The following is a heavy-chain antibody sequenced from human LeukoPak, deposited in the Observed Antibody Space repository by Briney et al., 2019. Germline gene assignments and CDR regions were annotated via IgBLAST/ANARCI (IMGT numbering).Heavy chain of an antibody. CDR1: GGSISSSSYY. CDR2: IYYSGST. CDR3: ARLYGDYYFDY. V-gene: IGHV4-39*07. Sequence: SETLSLTCTVSGGSISSSSYYWGWIRQPPGKGLEWIGSIYYSGSTNYNPSLKSRVTISVDTSKNQFSLKLSSVTAADTAVYYCARLYGDYYFDYWGQGTLVTVSS. J-gene: IGHJ4*02. D-gene: IGHD4-17*01.